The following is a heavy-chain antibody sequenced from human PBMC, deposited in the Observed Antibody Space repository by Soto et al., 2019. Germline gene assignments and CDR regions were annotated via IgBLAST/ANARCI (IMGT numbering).Heavy chain of an antibody. Sequence: PSETLSLTCAVYGGSFSGYYWSWIRQPPGKGLEWIGEINHSGSTNYNPSLKSRVTISVDTSKNQFSLKLSSVTAADTAVYYCARDSPSSGYYFDYWGQGTLVTVSS. J-gene: IGHJ4*02. CDR2: INHSGST. CDR3: ARDSPSSGYYFDY. D-gene: IGHD3-22*01. CDR1: GGSFSGYY. V-gene: IGHV4-34*01.